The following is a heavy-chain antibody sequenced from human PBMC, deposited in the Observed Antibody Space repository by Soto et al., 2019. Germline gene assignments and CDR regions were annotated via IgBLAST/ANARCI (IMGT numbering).Heavy chain of an antibody. V-gene: IGHV4-30-4*01. J-gene: IGHJ5*02. CDR2: IYYSGST. CDR3: ARVEHCSSTSCRGSNSFDP. D-gene: IGHD2-2*01. CDR1: GGSISSGDYY. Sequence: QVQLQESGPGLVKPSQTLSLTCTVSGGSISSGDYYWSWIRQPPGKGLEWIGYIYYSGSTYYNPSLKSRVTIPVDTSKNHFSLKLSSVTAADTAVYYCARVEHCSSTSCRGSNSFDPWGQGTLVTVSS.